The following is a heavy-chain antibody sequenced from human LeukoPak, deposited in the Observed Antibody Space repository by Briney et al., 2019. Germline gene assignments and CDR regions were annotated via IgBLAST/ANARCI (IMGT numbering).Heavy chain of an antibody. CDR3: AKDTFRDFWSGYYFDY. V-gene: IGHV3-23*01. CDR1: GGTFSSYA. J-gene: IGHJ4*02. CDR2: ISGSDGST. D-gene: IGHD3-3*01. Sequence: ASVKVSCKASGGTFSSYAMSWVRQAPEKGLEWVSAISGSDGSTYYADSVKGRFTISRDNSKNTLYLQMNSLRAEDTAVYYCAKDTFRDFWSGYYFDYWGQGTLLTVSS.